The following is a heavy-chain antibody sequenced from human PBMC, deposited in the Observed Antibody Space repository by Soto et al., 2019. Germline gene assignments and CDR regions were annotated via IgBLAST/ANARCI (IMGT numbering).Heavy chain of an antibody. V-gene: IGHV3-30*09. CDR1: GFTFSRYV. CDR3: ARTASFYCGGGSCYPPYGMDV. CDR2: ISSDGSNN. D-gene: IGHD2-15*01. Sequence: QVQLVESGAGVVQPGRSLRLSRAASGFTFSRYVMHWVRQPPGKGLEWVAVISSDGSNNYYADSLKGRFAISRDNSKNTLYLQINCLRAEYMAVYYCARTASFYCGGGSCYPPYGMDVWGQATTVTVS. J-gene: IGHJ6*02.